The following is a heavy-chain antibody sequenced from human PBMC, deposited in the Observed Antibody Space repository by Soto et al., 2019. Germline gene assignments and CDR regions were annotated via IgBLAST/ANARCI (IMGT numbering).Heavy chain of an antibody. CDR1: GFIFGSYS. Sequence: PGGSLRLSCAASGFIFGSYSMSWARQAPGKGLEWLSFITTSSGTVYYADSVKGRFTISRDNAKSSLYLQMNSLRAEDTAVYYCARSRAGYYFDYWGPGTLVTVSS. CDR3: ARSRAGYYFDY. CDR2: ITTSSGTV. J-gene: IGHJ4*02. V-gene: IGHV3-48*01.